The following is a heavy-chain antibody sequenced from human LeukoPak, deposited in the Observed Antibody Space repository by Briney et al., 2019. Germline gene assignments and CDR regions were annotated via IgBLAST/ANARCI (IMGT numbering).Heavy chain of an antibody. CDR3: ARKIIAAAVGGFDP. D-gene: IGHD6-13*01. V-gene: IGHV3-53*01. J-gene: IGHJ5*02. CDR2: IYSGGST. Sequence: PGGSLRLSCAASGFTVSSNYMSWVRQAPGKGLEWVSVIYSGGSTYYADSVKGRFTISRDNSKNTLYLQMYSLRAEDTAVYYCARKIIAAAVGGFDPWGQGTLVTVSS. CDR1: GFTVSSNY.